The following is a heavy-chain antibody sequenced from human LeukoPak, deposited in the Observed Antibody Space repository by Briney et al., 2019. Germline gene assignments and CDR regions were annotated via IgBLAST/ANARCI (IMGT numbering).Heavy chain of an antibody. J-gene: IGHJ4*02. Sequence: NTGGSLRLSCAASGFTFSSYSMNWVRQAPGKGLEWVSSISSSSNYIKYADSVKGRFTISRDNAKNSLYLQMNSLRAEDTAVYYCARLRFGESTGGFDYWGQGTLVTVSS. CDR1: GFTFSSYS. CDR3: ARLRFGESTGGFDY. CDR2: ISSSSNYI. V-gene: IGHV3-21*01. D-gene: IGHD3-10*01.